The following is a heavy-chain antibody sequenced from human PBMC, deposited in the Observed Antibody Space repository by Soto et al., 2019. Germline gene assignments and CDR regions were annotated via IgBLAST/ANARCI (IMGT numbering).Heavy chain of an antibody. Sequence: APGKVSSKASWYTFSNYGIISVRQAPGQRLEWMGWVSAYNGNTNYAQELQGRVTMTTDTSTSTAYMELRSLRSDDTAVYYCARDCLPDLGLCSGGSCYYCWFDPWGQGTLVTVSS. CDR2: VSAYNGNT. V-gene: IGHV1-18*01. CDR1: WYTFSNYG. CDR3: ARDCLPDLGLCSGGSCYYCWFDP. J-gene: IGHJ5*02. D-gene: IGHD2-15*01.